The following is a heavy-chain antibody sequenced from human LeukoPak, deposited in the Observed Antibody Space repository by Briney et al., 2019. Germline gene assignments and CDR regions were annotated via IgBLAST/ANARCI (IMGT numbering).Heavy chain of an antibody. Sequence: GGSLRLSCTGSGFTFSSNYMSWVRQAPGKGLEWVSVIYSGGSTYYADSVKGRFTISRDSSKNTLHLQMTSLRADDTAVYYCARDDIAVAGKDYWGQGTLVTVSS. D-gene: IGHD6-19*01. CDR3: ARDDIAVAGKDY. J-gene: IGHJ4*02. V-gene: IGHV3-53*05. CDR1: GFTFSSNY. CDR2: IYSGGST.